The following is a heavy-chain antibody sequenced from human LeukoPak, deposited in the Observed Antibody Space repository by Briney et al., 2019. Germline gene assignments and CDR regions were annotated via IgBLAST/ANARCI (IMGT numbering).Heavy chain of an antibody. V-gene: IGHV3-30*12. J-gene: IGHJ4*02. CDR3: ARDRCSGSSPEY. CDR1: GFTFSLYG. D-gene: IGHD1-26*01. CDR2: IWYDGSNK. Sequence: GGSLRLSCAASGFTFSLYGMHWVRQAPGKGLEWVAVIWYDGSNKYYSDSVKGRFTISRHNSKNTLYLEIISRRAEATAVYEFARDRCSGSSPEYWGQGTLVTVSS.